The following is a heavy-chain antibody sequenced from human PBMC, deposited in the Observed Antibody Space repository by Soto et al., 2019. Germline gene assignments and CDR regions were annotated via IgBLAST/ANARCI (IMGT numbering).Heavy chain of an antibody. Sequence: SVKVSCKASGGTFSSYAISWVQQAPGQGLELMGGIIPIFGTANYAQKFQGRVTITADESTSTAYMELSSLRSEDTAVYYCARGGSGRIVAEWNWFDPWGQGTLVTVYS. D-gene: IGHD5-12*01. CDR3: ARGGSGRIVAEWNWFDP. CDR1: GGTFSSYA. CDR2: IIPIFGTA. V-gene: IGHV1-69*13. J-gene: IGHJ5*02.